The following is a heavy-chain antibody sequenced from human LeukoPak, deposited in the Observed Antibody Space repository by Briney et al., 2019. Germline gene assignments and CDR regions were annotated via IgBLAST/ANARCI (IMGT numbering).Heavy chain of an antibody. V-gene: IGHV3-23*01. CDR3: AKDSYDSSGYYHPDYMAV. Sequence: GGSLRLSCAASGFTFNTYAMSWVRQAPGKGPEWVSVIGGSGSKTYYADSVKGRFTISRENSKKTLYLQMSSLRAEDTAVYYCAKDSYDSSGYYHPDYMAVWAKGPRSPSP. J-gene: IGHJ6*03. CDR2: IGGSGSKT. CDR1: GFTFNTYA. D-gene: IGHD3-22*01.